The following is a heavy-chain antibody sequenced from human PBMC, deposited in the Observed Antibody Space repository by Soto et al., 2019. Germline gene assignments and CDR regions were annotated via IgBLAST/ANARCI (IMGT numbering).Heavy chain of an antibody. CDR2: IYSGGST. J-gene: IGHJ6*03. V-gene: IGHV3-66*01. D-gene: IGHD4-17*01. CDR1: GFTVSSNY. Sequence: PGGSLRLSCAASGFTVSSNYMSWVRQAPGRGLEWVSVIYSGGSTYYADSVKGRFTISRDNSKNTLYLQMNSLRAEDTAVYYCARDRTTVTNNYYYYYYMDVWGKGTTVTVSS. CDR3: ARDRTTVTNNYYYYYYMDV.